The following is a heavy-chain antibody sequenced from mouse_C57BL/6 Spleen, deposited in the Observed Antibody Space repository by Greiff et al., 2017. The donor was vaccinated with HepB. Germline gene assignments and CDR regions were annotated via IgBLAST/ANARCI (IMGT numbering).Heavy chain of an antibody. CDR3: ARGRRDYAMDY. CDR1: GYSFTGYY. Sequence: VQLQQSGPELVKPGASVKISCKASGYSFTGYYMNWVKQSPEKSLEWIGEINPSTGGTTYNQKFKAKATLTVDKSSSTAYMQLKSLTSEDSAVYYCARGRRDYAMDYWGQGTSVTVSS. J-gene: IGHJ4*01. CDR2: INPSTGGT. V-gene: IGHV1-42*01.